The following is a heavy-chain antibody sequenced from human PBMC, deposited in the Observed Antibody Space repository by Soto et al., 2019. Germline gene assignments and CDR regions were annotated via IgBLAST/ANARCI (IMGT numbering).Heavy chain of an antibody. CDR3: AKGETGTTRNYYYYMDV. D-gene: IGHD1-1*01. CDR2: ISGFGAYT. V-gene: IGHV3-23*01. J-gene: IGHJ6*03. Sequence: EVQLLESGGGLVQPGGSLRLSCAASGFTFSSYAMSWVRQAPGQGLEWVSAISGFGAYTYYADSVEGRFTISRDNSKNTLHLQMDSLRAEDTAVYYCAKGETGTTRNYYYYMDVWGKGTTVTVSS. CDR1: GFTFSSYA.